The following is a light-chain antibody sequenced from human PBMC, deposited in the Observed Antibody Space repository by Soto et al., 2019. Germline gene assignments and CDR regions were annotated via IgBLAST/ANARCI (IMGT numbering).Light chain of an antibody. CDR2: GAS. CDR1: QSVSSK. Sequence: EIVMTQSPATLSVSPGERATLSCRASQSVSSKLAWFQQKPGQAPSLLIYGASTRATGIPARFSGSGSGTEFTLTISSLQSEDFAVYYCQQYNDWPPLTFGGGTKLESK. CDR3: QQYNDWPPLT. J-gene: IGKJ4*01. V-gene: IGKV3-15*01.